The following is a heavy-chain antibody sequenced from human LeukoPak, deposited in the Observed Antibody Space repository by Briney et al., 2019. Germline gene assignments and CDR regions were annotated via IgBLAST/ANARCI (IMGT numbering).Heavy chain of an antibody. V-gene: IGHV1-69*05. J-gene: IGHJ5*02. CDR1: GGTFSSYA. Sequence: SVKVSCKASGGTFSSYAISWVRQAPGQGLEWMGRIIPIFGTANYAQKFQGRVAITTDESTSTAYMELSSLRSEDTAVYYCAITYSGSYLSPFDPWGQGTLVTVSS. CDR3: AITYSGSYLSPFDP. CDR2: IIPIFGTA. D-gene: IGHD1-26*01.